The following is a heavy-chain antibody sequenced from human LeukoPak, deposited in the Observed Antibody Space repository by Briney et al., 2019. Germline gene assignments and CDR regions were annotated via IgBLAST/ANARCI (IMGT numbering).Heavy chain of an antibody. Sequence: ASVKVSCKASGGTFSSYAISWVRQAPGQGLEWMGGIIPIFGTANYAQKFQGRVTITADESTSTAYMELSSLRSEDTAVYYCARARDIVVVPAATRLGCWGQGTPVTVSS. CDR2: IIPIFGTA. J-gene: IGHJ4*02. CDR1: GGTFSSYA. V-gene: IGHV1-69*13. CDR3: ARARDIVVVPAATRLGC. D-gene: IGHD2-2*01.